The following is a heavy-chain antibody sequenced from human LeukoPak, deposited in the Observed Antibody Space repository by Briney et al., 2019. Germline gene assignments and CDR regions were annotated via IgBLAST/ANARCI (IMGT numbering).Heavy chain of an antibody. Sequence: PGGSLRLSCAASGFTFSSYWMSWVCQAPGKVLEWVANIKQDGNEKYFVDSVKGRFTISRDNAKNSLYLQMNSLRAEDTAVYYCARDLSGPSIYWGQGTLVTISS. V-gene: IGHV3-7*01. D-gene: IGHD2-15*01. CDR3: ARDLSGPSIY. CDR1: GFTFSSYW. CDR2: IKQDGNEK. J-gene: IGHJ4*02.